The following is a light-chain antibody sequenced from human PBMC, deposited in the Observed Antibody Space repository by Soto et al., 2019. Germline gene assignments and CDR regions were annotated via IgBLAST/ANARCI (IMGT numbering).Light chain of an antibody. CDR1: SSDVGSYDL. V-gene: IGLV2-23*02. Sequence: QSALTQPASVSGSPGQSITISCTGTSSDVGSYDLVSWYQQRPGGAPRLMIFEVAKRPSGISTRFSGSKSGNTASLTISGLQAVDEADYFCCSYTSTNTLVFGGGTKLTVL. CDR3: CSYTSTNTLV. J-gene: IGLJ2*01. CDR2: EVA.